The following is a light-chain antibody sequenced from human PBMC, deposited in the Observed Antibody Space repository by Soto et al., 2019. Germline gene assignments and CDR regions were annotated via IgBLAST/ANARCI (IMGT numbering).Light chain of an antibody. CDR1: QSINIY. CDR3: QQRDRVPLT. V-gene: IGKV1-39*01. J-gene: IGKJ4*01. CDR2: ATS. Sequence: DIQMTQSPSSLSASVGDRVTITCRASQSINIYLNWYQQKPGKAPKLLSYATSSLQSGVPSRFRGSGSRTDFTLTISNLQPEDFGTYYCQQRDRVPLTFGGGTKVDIK.